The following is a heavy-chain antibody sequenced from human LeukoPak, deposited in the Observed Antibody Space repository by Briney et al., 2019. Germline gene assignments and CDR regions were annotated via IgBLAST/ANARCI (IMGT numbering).Heavy chain of an antibody. Sequence: PSETLSLTCTVSGGSISSSSHYWSWIRQPPGKGLEWIASINYSGSTYYSPSLKSRVTISVDTSKNQFSLELRFVTAADTAVYYCASQDIGFGELVVWGQGTTVTVSS. V-gene: IGHV4-39*01. D-gene: IGHD3-10*01. CDR3: ASQDIGFGELVV. CDR2: INYSGST. CDR1: GGSISSSSHY. J-gene: IGHJ6*02.